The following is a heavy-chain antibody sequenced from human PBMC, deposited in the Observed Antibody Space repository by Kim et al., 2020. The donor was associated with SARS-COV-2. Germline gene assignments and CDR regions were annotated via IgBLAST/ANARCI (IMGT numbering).Heavy chain of an antibody. CDR2: ISYDGSNK. V-gene: IGHV3-30*18. CDR1: GFTFSSYG. CDR3: AKVEMRDDFWYYYYGMDV. D-gene: IGHD3-3*01. Sequence: GGSLRLSCAASGFTFSSYGMHWVRQAPGKGLEWVAVISYDGSNKYYADSVKGRFTISRDNSKNTLYLQMNSLRAEDTAVYYCAKVEMRDDFWYYYYGMDVWGQGTTVTVSS. J-gene: IGHJ6*02.